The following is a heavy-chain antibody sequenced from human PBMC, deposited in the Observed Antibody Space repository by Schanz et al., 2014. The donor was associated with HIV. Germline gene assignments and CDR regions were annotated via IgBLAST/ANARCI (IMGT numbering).Heavy chain of an antibody. Sequence: EVQLVESGGGLVQPGGSLRLSCAASGFTFSRYWMTWVRQAPGKGLEWGANIKADGSEKYHADSVKGRFTISRDNAKNSLFLQMESLRAEDTAVYYCARDYHWNWFDPWGQGTLVTVSS. V-gene: IGHV3-7*01. CDR3: ARDYHWNWFDP. J-gene: IGHJ5*02. CDR2: IKADGSEK. CDR1: GFTFSRYW. D-gene: IGHD1-20*01.